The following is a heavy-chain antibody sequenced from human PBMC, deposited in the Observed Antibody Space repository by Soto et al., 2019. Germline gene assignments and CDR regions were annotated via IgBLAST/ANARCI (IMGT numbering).Heavy chain of an antibody. Sequence: QVQLVQSGAEVKKPGSSVKVSCKASGGTFSSYAISWVRQAPGQGLEWMGGIIPISGTANYAQKFQGRVTSTADESTSTADMELSSVRSGDTAVYYGARSQGSSTSLEIYYYYYYGMDVWGQGTTVTVSS. CDR1: GGTFSSYA. J-gene: IGHJ6*02. CDR2: IIPISGTA. D-gene: IGHD2-2*01. V-gene: IGHV1-69*01. CDR3: ARSQGSSTSLEIYYYYYYGMDV.